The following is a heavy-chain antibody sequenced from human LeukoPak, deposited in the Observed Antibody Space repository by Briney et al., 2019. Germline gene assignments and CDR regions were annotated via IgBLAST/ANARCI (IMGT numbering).Heavy chain of an antibody. CDR3: TRQGRY. CDR1: GYSFTSYW. Sequence: GDSLKISCKASGYSFTSYWIGWVRQMPGKGLEWMGVIYPGASDTRYGPSFQGQVTMSADKSITTAYLQWGSLKASDTAMYYCTRQGRYWGQGTRVTVSS. CDR2: IYPGASDT. J-gene: IGHJ4*02. V-gene: IGHV5-51*01.